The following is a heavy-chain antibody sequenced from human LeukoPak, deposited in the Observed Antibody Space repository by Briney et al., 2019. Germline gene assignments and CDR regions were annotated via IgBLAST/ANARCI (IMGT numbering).Heavy chain of an antibody. J-gene: IGHJ6*02. D-gene: IGHD6-6*01. V-gene: IGHV4-34*01. Sequence: KPSETLSLTCAVYGGSFSGYYWSWIRQPPGKGLEWIGEINHSGSTNYNPSLKSRVTISVDTSKNQFSLKLSSVTAVDTAVYYCASSGSSRGYYYSMDVWGQGTTVTVSS. CDR1: GGSFSGYY. CDR3: ASSGSSRGYYYSMDV. CDR2: INHSGST.